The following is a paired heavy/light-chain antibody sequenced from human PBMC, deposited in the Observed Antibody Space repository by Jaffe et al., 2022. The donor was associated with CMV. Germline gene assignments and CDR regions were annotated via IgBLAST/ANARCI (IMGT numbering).Light chain of an antibody. J-gene: IGLJ2*01. CDR2: QDS. CDR3: QVWDTSVV. Sequence: SYELTQPPSVSVSPGQTATITCSGDKLGNKYTCWYQQKPGRSPVLIIYQDSERPSGIPERFSGSNSGNTATLTISGTQAMDEADYYCQVWDTSVVFGGGTKLTVL. V-gene: IGLV3-1*01. CDR1: KLGNKY.
Heavy chain of an antibody. CDR1: GGSVSSGSYY. D-gene: IGHD3-22*01. CDR2: ISYAGST. V-gene: IGHV4-61*01. J-gene: IGHJ4*02. Sequence: QVQLQESGPGLVKPSETLSLTCTVSGGSVSSGSYYWTWIRQPPGRGLEWIGYISYAGSTNYNPSLKSRVTISVDTSKTQFSLMLSSVTAADTAVYYCARDRVRSGQGRAEFDYWGQGTLVTVSS. CDR3: ARDRVRSGQGRAEFDY.